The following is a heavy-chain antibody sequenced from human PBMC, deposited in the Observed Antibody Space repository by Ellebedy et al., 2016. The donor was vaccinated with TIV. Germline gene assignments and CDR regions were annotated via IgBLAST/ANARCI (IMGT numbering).Heavy chain of an antibody. CDR1: GYTFTSYG. J-gene: IGHJ4*02. V-gene: IGHV1-18*01. CDR3: ARDRKAAMVTHPGY. Sequence: ASVKVSXXASGYTFTSYGISWVRQAPGQGLEWMGWISAYNGNTNYAQKLQGRVTMTTDTSTSTAYMELRSLRSDDTAVCYCARDRKAAMVTHPGYWGQGTLVTVSS. CDR2: ISAYNGNT. D-gene: IGHD5-18*01.